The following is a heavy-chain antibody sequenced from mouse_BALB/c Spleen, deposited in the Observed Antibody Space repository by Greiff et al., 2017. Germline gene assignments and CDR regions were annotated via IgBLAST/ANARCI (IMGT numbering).Heavy chain of an antibody. CDR3: ARTDYDYGFAH. V-gene: IGHV5-12-2*01. CDR2: ISNGGGST. D-gene: IGHD2-4*01. Sequence: EVHLVESGGGLVQPGGSLKLSCAASGFTFSSYTMSWVRQTPEKRLEWVAYISNGGGSTYYPDTVKGRFTISRDNAKNTLYLQMSSLKSEDTAMYYCARTDYDYGFAHWGQGTLVTVSA. J-gene: IGHJ3*01. CDR1: GFTFSSYT.